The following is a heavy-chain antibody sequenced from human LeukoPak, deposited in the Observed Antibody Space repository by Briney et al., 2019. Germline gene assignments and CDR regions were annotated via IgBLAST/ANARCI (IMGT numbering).Heavy chain of an antibody. Sequence: GASVKVSCKASGYTFSSYHVSWVRQAPGQGPEWMGWINTYDGHTNYAQNFQGRVAMTTDTSTSTAYMELRSLRSDDTAVYYCARDFATWYFDYWGQGTLVTVSS. CDR3: ARDFATWYFDY. CDR1: GYTFSSYH. J-gene: IGHJ4*02. V-gene: IGHV1-18*01. D-gene: IGHD2-15*01. CDR2: INTYDGHT.